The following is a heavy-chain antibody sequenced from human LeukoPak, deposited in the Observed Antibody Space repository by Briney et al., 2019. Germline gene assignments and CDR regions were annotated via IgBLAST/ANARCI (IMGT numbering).Heavy chain of an antibody. CDR2: IDWDNDK. V-gene: IGHV2-70*11. CDR1: GFSLSTSGVC. D-gene: IGHD2-2*01. CDR3: ARTTSSTSFNFDY. Sequence: SGPALLKPTETLTLTCTFFGFSLSTSGVCVSWIRQPPGKALEWLARIDWDNDKYYSTSLKTRLTISKDTSKNQVVLTMTNMDPVDTATYYCARTTSSTSFNFDYWGQGTLVTVSS. J-gene: IGHJ4*02.